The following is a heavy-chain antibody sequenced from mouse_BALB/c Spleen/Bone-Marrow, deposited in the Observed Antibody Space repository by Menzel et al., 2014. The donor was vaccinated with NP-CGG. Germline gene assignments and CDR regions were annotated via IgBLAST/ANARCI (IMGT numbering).Heavy chain of an antibody. D-gene: IGHD1-1*01. J-gene: IGHJ2*01. CDR2: ISSGSSTI. CDR1: GFTFSSFG. Sequence: EVQVVESGGGLVQPGGSRKLSCAASGFTFSSFGMHWVRQAPEKGLEWVAYISSGSSTIYYADTVKGRFTISRDNPKNTLFLQMTSLMSEDTAMYYCARSYYGSSYYFDYWGQGTTLTVSS. CDR3: ARSYYGSSYYFDY. V-gene: IGHV5-17*02.